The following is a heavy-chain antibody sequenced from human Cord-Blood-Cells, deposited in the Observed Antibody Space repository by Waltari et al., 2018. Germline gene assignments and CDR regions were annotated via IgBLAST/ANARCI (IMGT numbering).Heavy chain of an antibody. CDR3: ARRDRAAAGTDY. CDR2: IYYSGGT. J-gene: IGHJ4*02. D-gene: IGHD6-13*01. CDR1: GGSISSSSYY. Sequence: QLQLQESGPGLVKPSETLSLTCTVSGGSISSSSYYWGWIRQPPGKGLEWIGSIYYSGGTYYNPSLKSRVTISVDTSKNRFSLKLSSVTAADTAVYYCARRDRAAAGTDYWGQGTLVTVSS. V-gene: IGHV4-39*01.